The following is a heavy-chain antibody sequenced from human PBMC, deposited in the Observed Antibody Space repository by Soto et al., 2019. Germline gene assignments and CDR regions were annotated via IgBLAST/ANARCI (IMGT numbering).Heavy chain of an antibody. V-gene: IGHV3-13*01. J-gene: IGHJ3*02. CDR1: GFTFSSYD. D-gene: IGHD3-22*01. Sequence: GGSLRLSCAASGFTFSSYDMHWVRQATGKGLEWVSAIGTAGDTYYPGSVKGRFAISRENAKNSLYLQMNSLRAGDTAVYYCARAQGTRRDSSGYSNDAFDIWGQGTMVTVSS. CDR2: IGTAGDT. CDR3: ARAQGTRRDSSGYSNDAFDI.